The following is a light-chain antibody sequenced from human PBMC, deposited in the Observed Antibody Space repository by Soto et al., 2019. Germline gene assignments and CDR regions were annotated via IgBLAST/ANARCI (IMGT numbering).Light chain of an antibody. J-gene: IGKJ1*01. CDR2: GAS. V-gene: IGKV3-20*01. CDR1: QSVSSSY. Sequence: EIVLTQSPVTLSLSPGERGTLSCRASQSVSSSYLAWYQQKPGQAPRLLIYGASSRATGIPDRFSGSGSGTDFTLTISRLEPEDFAVYYYQQYGTSPRTFGQGTKVDI. CDR3: QQYGTSPRT.